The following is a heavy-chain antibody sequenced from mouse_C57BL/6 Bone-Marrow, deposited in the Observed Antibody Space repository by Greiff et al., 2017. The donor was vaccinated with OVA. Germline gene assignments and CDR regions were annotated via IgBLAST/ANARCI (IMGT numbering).Heavy chain of an antibody. CDR3: ARSDWDGAY. J-gene: IGHJ3*01. CDR1: GYAFTNYL. Sequence: QVQLQQSGAELVRPGTSVKVSCKASGYAFTNYLIEWVKQRPGQGLEWIGVINPGRGGTNYNEKFKGKATLTADKSSSTAYMQLSSLTSEDSAVYFCARSDWDGAYGGQGTLVTVSA. CDR2: INPGRGGT. V-gene: IGHV1-54*01. D-gene: IGHD4-1*01.